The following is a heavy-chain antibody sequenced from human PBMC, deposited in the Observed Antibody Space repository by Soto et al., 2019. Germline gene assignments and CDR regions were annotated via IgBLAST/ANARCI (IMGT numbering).Heavy chain of an antibody. CDR3: ARYTWSNRFLEGAFAV. J-gene: IGHJ3*01. D-gene: IGHD2-2*02. CDR1: GYSFTSDW. CDR2: IYPSDSDT. Sequence: GESLKISCKGSGYSFTSDWNGWVRQMPGKGLEWXGIIYPSDSDTRYSPSFQGQATVSVDKSINTAHLRWSRLKASETAMYYWARYTWSNRFLEGAFAVWGQGTMVTLS. V-gene: IGHV5-51*01.